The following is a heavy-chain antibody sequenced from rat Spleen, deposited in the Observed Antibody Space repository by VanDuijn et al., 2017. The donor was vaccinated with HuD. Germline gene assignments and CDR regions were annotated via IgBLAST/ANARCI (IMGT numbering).Heavy chain of an antibody. D-gene: IGHD1-11*01. CDR2: ITYDGRTT. CDR1: GFTFSDYY. J-gene: IGHJ1*01. Sequence: EVQLVESDGGLVQPGRSMKLSCAASGFTFSDYYMAWVCQAPTKGLEWVATITYDGRTTYYRDSVKGRFTISRDNAKSTLYLQMDSLRSEDTATYYCVRDGGYWYFDFWGPGTMVTVSS. CDR3: VRDGGYWYFDF. V-gene: IGHV5-29*01.